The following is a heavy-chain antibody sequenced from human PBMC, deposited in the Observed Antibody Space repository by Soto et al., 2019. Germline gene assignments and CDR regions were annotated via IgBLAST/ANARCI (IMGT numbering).Heavy chain of an antibody. CDR1: GFTFSSYS. Sequence: VGSLRLSCAASGFTFSSYSMNWVRQAPGKGLEWVSYISSSSSTIYYADSVKGRFTISRDNAKNSLYLQMNSLRDEDTAVYYCARDLRWETPYYYGMDAWGQGTTVTVSS. CDR3: ARDLRWETPYYYGMDA. J-gene: IGHJ6*02. V-gene: IGHV3-48*02. D-gene: IGHD1-26*01. CDR2: ISSSSSTI.